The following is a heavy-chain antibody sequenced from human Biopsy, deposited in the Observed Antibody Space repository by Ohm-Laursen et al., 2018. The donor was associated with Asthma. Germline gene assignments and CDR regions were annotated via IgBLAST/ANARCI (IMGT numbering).Heavy chain of an antibody. CDR3: ARGPEYVRSSGALDY. D-gene: IGHD2-2*01. Sequence: ASVKVSCKVSGDSFSNYAISWVRQAPGQGLEWVGRIIPIFGPTNYAQKFQGRVTISADDSTSTAYMELSSLSSEDTALYYCARGPEYVRSSGALDYWGQGTLVTVSS. CDR2: IIPIFGPT. J-gene: IGHJ4*02. CDR1: GDSFSNYA. V-gene: IGHV1-69*13.